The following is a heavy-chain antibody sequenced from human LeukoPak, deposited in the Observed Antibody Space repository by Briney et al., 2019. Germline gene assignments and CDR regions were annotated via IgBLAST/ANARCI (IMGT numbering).Heavy chain of an antibody. CDR3: ARCNYGDYVDPSGAFDI. CDR2: IYTSGST. V-gene: IGHV4-4*07. CDR1: GGSISSYY. Sequence: SEALSLTCTVSGGSISSYYWSWIRQPSGQGLEWIGRIYTSGSTNYNPSLKRRVTMSVDTSKNQFSLKLSSVTAADTAVYYCARCNYGDYVDPSGAFDIWGQGTMVTVSS. D-gene: IGHD4-17*01. J-gene: IGHJ3*02.